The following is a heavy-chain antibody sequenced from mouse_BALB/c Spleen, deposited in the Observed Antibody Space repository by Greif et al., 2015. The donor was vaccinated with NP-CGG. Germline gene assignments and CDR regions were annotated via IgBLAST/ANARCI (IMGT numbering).Heavy chain of an antibody. D-gene: IGHD3-1*01. J-gene: IGHJ4*01. CDR3: AYSSGYSYAMDY. V-gene: IGHV1-63*02. Sequence: QVHVKQSGAELVRPGTSVKISCKASGYTFTNYWLGWVKQRPGHGLEWIGDIYPGGGYTNYNEKFKGKATLTADTSSSTAYMQLSSLTSEDSAVYFCAYSSGYSYAMDYWGQGTSVTVSS. CDR1: GYTFTNYW. CDR2: IYPGGGYT.